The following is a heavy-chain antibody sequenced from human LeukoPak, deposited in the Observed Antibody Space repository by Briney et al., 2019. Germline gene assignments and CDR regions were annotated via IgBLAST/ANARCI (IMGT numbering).Heavy chain of an antibody. Sequence: SETLSLTCTVSGDSIISYYWSWIRQSPGKGLEWIGYIYHSGSSNYNPSLKSRVTISIDTSKNQFSLKLNSVTAADTAVYYCARDRADCGGDCYHFDYWGQGTLVTVSS. CDR2: IYHSGSS. CDR1: GDSIISYY. V-gene: IGHV4-59*12. J-gene: IGHJ4*02. CDR3: ARDRADCGGDCYHFDY. D-gene: IGHD2-21*02.